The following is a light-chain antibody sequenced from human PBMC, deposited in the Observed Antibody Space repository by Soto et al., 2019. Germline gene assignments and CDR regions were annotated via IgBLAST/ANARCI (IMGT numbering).Light chain of an antibody. CDR1: SGHSSYA. J-gene: IGLJ2*01. Sequence: QLVLTQSPSASASLGASVKLTCTLSSGHSSYAIAWHQQQPEKGPRYLMKLYSDGSHSKGDGIPDRFSGSSSGAERYLTICSLQSEDEAYYYCQTWGTGIVLFGGGTKLTVL. V-gene: IGLV4-69*01. CDR2: LYSDGSH. CDR3: QTWGTGIVL.